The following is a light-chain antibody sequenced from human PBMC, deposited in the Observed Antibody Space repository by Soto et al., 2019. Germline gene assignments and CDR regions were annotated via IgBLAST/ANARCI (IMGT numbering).Light chain of an antibody. CDR1: SSDVGGYNY. V-gene: IGLV2-14*01. J-gene: IGLJ2*01. CDR3: NSYTSSSTVV. Sequence: QSALTQPASVSGSPGQSITISCTGTSSDVGGYNYVSWYQQHPGKAPKLMIYDVSYRPSGVSNRFSGSKSGNTASLTISGLQDEDEADYYCNSYTSSSTVVFGGGTQLTVL. CDR2: DVS.